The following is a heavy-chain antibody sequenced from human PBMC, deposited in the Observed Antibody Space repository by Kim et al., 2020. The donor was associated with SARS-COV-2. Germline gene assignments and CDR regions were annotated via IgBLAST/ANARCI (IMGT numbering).Heavy chain of an antibody. CDR3: AREYGAAAHDY. V-gene: IGHV1-3*01. J-gene: IGHJ4*02. CDR2: T. D-gene: IGHD6-13*01. Sequence: TKYSQKFQGRVTITRDTSASTAYMELSSLRSEDTAVYYCAREYGAAAHDYWGQGTLVTVSS.